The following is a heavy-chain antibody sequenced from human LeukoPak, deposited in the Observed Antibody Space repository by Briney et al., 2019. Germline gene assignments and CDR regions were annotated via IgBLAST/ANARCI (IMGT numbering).Heavy chain of an antibody. CDR1: GGSISSYY. D-gene: IGHD6-19*01. CDR2: IYYGGST. J-gene: IGHJ4*02. CDR3: ARVAAVAWGAPYYFDY. Sequence: PSETLSLTCTVSGGSISSYYWSWIRQPPGKGLEWIGYIYYGGSTNYNPSLKSRVTISVDTSKNQFSLKLSSVTAADTAVYYRARVAAVAWGAPYYFDYWGQGTLVTVSS. V-gene: IGHV4-59*01.